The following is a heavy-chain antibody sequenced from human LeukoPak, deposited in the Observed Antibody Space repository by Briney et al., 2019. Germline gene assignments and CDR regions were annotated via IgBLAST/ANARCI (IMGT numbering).Heavy chain of an antibody. J-gene: IGHJ5*02. CDR2: ISYDGSNK. CDR1: GFTFSSYG. CDR3: AKASPMTTVTIGP. D-gene: IGHD4-17*01. Sequence: GRSLRLSCAASGFTFSSYGMHWVRQAPGKGLEWVAVISYDGSNKYYADSVKGRFTISRDNSKNTLYLQMNSLRAEDTAVYYCAKASPMTTVTIGPWGQGTLVTVSS. V-gene: IGHV3-30*18.